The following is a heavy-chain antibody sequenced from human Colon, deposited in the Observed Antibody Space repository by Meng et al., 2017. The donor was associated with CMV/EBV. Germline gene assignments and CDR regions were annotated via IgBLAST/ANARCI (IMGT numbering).Heavy chain of an antibody. J-gene: IGHJ4*02. V-gene: IGHV3-21*01. CDR1: GFTFDTYS. CDR2: LSSSSSFI. Sequence: GESLKISCAASGFTFDTYSMNWVRQAPGKGLEWVSSLSSSSSFIYYADSVKGRFTISRDNAKNSLYLQVDSLRAEDTAVYYCARGHDFDYWGQGTLVTVSS. CDR3: ARGHDFDY.